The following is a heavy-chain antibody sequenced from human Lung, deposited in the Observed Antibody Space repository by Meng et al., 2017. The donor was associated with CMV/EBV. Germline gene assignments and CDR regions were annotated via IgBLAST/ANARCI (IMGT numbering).Heavy chain of an antibody. Sequence: APLQESGPGLVKPSETLSLTCTVSGGSISSYYWSWIRQPPGKGLEWIGYIYYSGSTNYNPSLKSRVTISVDTSKNQFSLKLSSVTAADMAVYYCAREEGIGGFDPWGQGTLVTVSS. CDR2: IYYSGST. V-gene: IGHV4-59*01. J-gene: IGHJ5*02. CDR3: AREEGIGGFDP. D-gene: IGHD3-10*01. CDR1: GGSISSYY.